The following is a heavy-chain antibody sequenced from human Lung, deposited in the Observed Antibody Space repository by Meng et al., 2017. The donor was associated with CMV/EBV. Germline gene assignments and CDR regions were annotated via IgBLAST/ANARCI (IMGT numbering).Heavy chain of an antibody. V-gene: IGHV1-2*06. CDR1: ASTFTGYH. CDR2: MNPYNGDT. D-gene: IGHD2-21*01. J-gene: IGHJ5*02. Sequence: CKASASTFTGYHIHWLPQAPGHGLEWLGRMNPYNGDTDYAQKFQVRVTMTRDTSIRTAYMELRGLTSDDTAVYYCTRIRISAYTWLDPWGQGTLVTVSS. CDR3: TRIRISAYTWLDP.